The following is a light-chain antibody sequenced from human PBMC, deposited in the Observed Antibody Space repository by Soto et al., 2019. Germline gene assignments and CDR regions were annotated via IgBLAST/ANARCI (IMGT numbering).Light chain of an antibody. J-gene: IGKJ1*01. Sequence: DIQMTQSPSTLSASVGDRVTITCRASQSISSWLAWYQQKPGKAPKLLIYDASSLESGVPYRFSGSGSGTDFTLTISSLQPDDFAAYYCQQYNSLSRTFGQGTKVDI. CDR3: QQYNSLSRT. CDR1: QSISSW. V-gene: IGKV1-5*01. CDR2: DAS.